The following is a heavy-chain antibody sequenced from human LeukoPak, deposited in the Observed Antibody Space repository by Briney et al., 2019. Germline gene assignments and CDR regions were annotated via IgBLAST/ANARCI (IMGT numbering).Heavy chain of an antibody. CDR3: ARNYYDSSGYSHGVDY. Sequence: PSETLSLTCAVYGGSFSGYYWSWIRQPPGKGLEWIGEINHSGSTNYNPSLKSRVTISVGTSKNQFSLKLSSVTAADTAVYYCARNYYDSSGYSHGVDYWGQGTLVTVSS. CDR1: GGSFSGYY. D-gene: IGHD3-22*01. CDR2: INHSGST. J-gene: IGHJ4*02. V-gene: IGHV4-34*01.